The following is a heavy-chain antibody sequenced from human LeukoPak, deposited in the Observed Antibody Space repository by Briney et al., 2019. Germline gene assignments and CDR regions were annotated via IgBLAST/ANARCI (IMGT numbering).Heavy chain of an antibody. Sequence: GASVKVSCMASGYTFTNYYIHWVRQAPGQGLEWMGIINPTGGSASYAQKFQGRVSMTSGTSTSTLYLELSSLGSEDTAVYYCARDRSGSRWRWFDPWGQGTLVTVSS. J-gene: IGHJ5*02. CDR3: ARDRSGSRWRWFDP. CDR1: GYTFTNYY. V-gene: IGHV1-46*01. D-gene: IGHD6-13*01. CDR2: INPTGGSA.